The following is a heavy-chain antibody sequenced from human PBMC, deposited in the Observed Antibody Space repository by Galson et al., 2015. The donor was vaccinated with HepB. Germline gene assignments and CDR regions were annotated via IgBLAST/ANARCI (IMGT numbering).Heavy chain of an antibody. J-gene: IGHJ6*02. V-gene: IGHV1-46*04. CDR1: GYTFTSYY. CDR3: ARGWSWYSPFAGMDV. D-gene: IGHD2-15*01. CDR2: INPSGGST. Sequence: SVKVSCKASGYTFTSYYMHWVRQAPGQGLEWMGIINPSGGSTSYAQKLQGRVTMTRDTSTSTVYMELSSLRSEDTAVYYCARGWSWYSPFAGMDVWGQGTTVTVSS.